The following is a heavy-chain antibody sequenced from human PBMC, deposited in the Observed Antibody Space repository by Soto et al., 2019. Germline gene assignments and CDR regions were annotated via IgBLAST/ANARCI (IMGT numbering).Heavy chain of an antibody. CDR2: INSDGSST. CDR3: ARRREGYYYGLDV. Sequence: GSLRLSCAASRFTFSSYWMYWVRQAPGKGLVWVSRINSDGSSTRYADSVKGRFSISRDNSKSTLYLQMNTLRAEDTAVYYCARRREGYYYGLDVWGQGTTVTVSS. J-gene: IGHJ6*02. CDR1: RFTFSSYW. V-gene: IGHV3-74*01. D-gene: IGHD1-26*01.